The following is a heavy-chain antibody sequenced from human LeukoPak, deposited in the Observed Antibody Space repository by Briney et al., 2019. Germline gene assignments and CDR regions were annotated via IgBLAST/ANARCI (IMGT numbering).Heavy chain of an antibody. CDR3: AKDLLPSHYDSRVLDY. V-gene: IGHV3-23*01. CDR1: GFTFSSYA. CDR2: IIGSGGST. D-gene: IGHD3-22*01. Sequence: GGSPRLSCAASGFTFSSYAMSWVRQAPGKGLEWVSTIIGSGGSTCYADSVRGRFTISRDNSKNTLYLQMNSLRAEDTAVYYCAKDLLPSHYDSRVLDYWGQGTLVTVSS. J-gene: IGHJ4*02.